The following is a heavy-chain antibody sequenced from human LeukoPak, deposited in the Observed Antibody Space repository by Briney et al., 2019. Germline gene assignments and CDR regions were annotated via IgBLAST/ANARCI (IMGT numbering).Heavy chain of an antibody. V-gene: IGHV4-59*12. CDR2: IYYSGST. D-gene: IGHD4-17*01. CDR1: GGSISSYY. Sequence: PSETLSLTCTVSGGSISSYYWSWIRQPPGKGLEWTGYIYYSGSTNYNPSLKSRVTISVDTSKNQFSLKLSSVTAADTAVYYCASGRLRRLNYWGQGTLVTVSS. J-gene: IGHJ4*02. CDR3: ASGRLRRLNY.